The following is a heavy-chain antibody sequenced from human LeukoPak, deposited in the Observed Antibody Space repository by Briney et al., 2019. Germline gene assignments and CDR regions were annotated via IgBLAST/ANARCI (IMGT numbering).Heavy chain of an antibody. CDR2: INPNSGGT. Sequence: ASVKVSCKASGYTFTGYYMHWVRQAPGQGLERMGWINPNSGGTNYAQKFQGWVTMTRDTSISTAYMELSRLRSDDTAVYYCARDSYGIAPAGKIDYWGQGTLVTVSS. D-gene: IGHD6-13*01. CDR3: ARDSYGIAPAGKIDY. CDR1: GYTFTGYY. J-gene: IGHJ4*02. V-gene: IGHV1-2*04.